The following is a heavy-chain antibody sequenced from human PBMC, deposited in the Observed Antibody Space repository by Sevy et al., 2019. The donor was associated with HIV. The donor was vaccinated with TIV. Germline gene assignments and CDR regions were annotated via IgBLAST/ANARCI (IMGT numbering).Heavy chain of an antibody. CDR3: TTVAQFTAFDI. CDR2: IKSKTDGGTT. J-gene: IGHJ3*02. V-gene: IGHV3-15*01. Sequence: GGSLRLSCAASGFTFSNAWMSWVRQAPGKGLEWVGRIKSKTDGGTTDYTAPVKGRFTISRDDSKNMQFLQMNSLKTEDTAVYYCTTVAQFTAFDIWGQGTMVTVSS. CDR1: GFTFSNAW.